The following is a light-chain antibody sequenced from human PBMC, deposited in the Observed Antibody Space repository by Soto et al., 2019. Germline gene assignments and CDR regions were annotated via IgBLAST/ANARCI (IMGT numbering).Light chain of an antibody. CDR3: QQYNNWPRT. CDR2: GAS. V-gene: IGKV3-15*01. Sequence: EIVMTQSPATLSVSPGERATLSCRASQSVRSNLAWYQQKPGQAPRLLIYGASTRATGIPARFSGRGSGTEFTLTISSLQSEDLAVDDGQQYNNWPRTFGQGTKVDIK. J-gene: IGKJ1*01. CDR1: QSVRSN.